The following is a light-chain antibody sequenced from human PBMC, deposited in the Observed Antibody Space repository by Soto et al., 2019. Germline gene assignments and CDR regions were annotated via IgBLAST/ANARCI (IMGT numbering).Light chain of an antibody. CDR3: QQYNNWPRT. J-gene: IGKJ1*01. Sequence: EIVMTQSPATLSVSPGERATLSCRASQSVSSNLAWYQQKPGQAPRLLISGASTRATGIPARFSGSGSGTEVTLPISSLQSEDFAVYYCQQYNNWPRTVGQGTKVEI. CDR2: GAS. V-gene: IGKV3-15*01. CDR1: QSVSSN.